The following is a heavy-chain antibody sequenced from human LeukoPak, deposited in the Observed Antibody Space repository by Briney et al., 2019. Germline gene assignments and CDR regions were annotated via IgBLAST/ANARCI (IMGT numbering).Heavy chain of an antibody. V-gene: IGHV3-23*01. Sequence: GGSLRLSCAASGFTCSNYGKNWGRQAPGQGLEWISGIIGSGGITYYADSVKGRFTISRDNSKNTLYLQIYSLRAGDTAVYYCAKDDALIRFNDWGQGTLVTVSS. CDR2: IIGSGGIT. CDR1: GFTCSNYG. J-gene: IGHJ4*02. D-gene: IGHD3-3*01. CDR3: AKDDALIRFND.